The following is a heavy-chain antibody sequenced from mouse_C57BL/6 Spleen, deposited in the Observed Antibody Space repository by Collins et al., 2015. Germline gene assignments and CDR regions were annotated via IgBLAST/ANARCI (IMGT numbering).Heavy chain of an antibody. CDR2: IDPETGGT. D-gene: IGHD1-1*01. CDR3: TRREIYYYGSSPYHFDY. Sequence: QVQLQQSGAELVRPGASVTLSCKASGYTFTDYEMHWVKQTPVHGLEWIGAIDPETGGTAYNQKFKGKAILTADKSSSTAYMELRSLTSEDSAVYYCTRREIYYYGSSPYHFDYWGQGTTLTVSS. J-gene: IGHJ2*01. V-gene: IGHV1-15*01. CDR1: GYTFTDYE.